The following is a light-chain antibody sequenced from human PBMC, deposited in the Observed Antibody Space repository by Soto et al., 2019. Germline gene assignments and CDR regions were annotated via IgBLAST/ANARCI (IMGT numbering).Light chain of an antibody. CDR1: SSNLGNNY. CDR2: ENN. V-gene: IGLV1-51*02. J-gene: IGLJ2*01. Sequence: QSVLTQPPSVSSAPGQTVTISCSGSSSNLGNNYVSWYQQLPGTAPKLLIYENNKRPSGIPDRFSGSKSGTSATLCITGLETGDEADYYCGTWDSSLSAGVFGGGTKLTVL. CDR3: GTWDSSLSAGV.